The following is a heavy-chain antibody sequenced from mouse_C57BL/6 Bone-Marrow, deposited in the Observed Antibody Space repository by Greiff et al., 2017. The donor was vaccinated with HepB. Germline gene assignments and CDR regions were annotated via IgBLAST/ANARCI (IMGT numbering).Heavy chain of an antibody. Sequence: EVHLVESGGDLVKPGGSLKLSCAASGFTFSSYGMSWVRQTPDKGLGWFAIISSGGSYTYYPYSVKGRFTISRDNAKNTLYLQMSSLKAEDTAMYYCARRITTVAYWYFDVWGTGTTVTVSS. CDR3: ARRITTVAYWYFDV. J-gene: IGHJ1*03. V-gene: IGHV5-6*01. CDR2: ISSGGSYT. CDR1: GFTFSSYG. D-gene: IGHD1-1*01.